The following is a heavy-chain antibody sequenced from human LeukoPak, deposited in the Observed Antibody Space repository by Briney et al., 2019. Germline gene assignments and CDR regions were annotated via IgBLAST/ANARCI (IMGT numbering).Heavy chain of an antibody. CDR1: GFTFSSYW. V-gene: IGHV3-7*01. Sequence: GGSLRLSCAASGFTFSSYWMSWVRQAPGKGLEWVANIKQDGSEKNYVDSVKGRFTISRDNSKNTLYLQMNSLRAEDTAVYYCARSRVIAAAGKAGPFDYWGQGTLVTVSS. D-gene: IGHD6-13*01. J-gene: IGHJ4*02. CDR3: ARSRVIAAAGKAGPFDY. CDR2: IKQDGSEK.